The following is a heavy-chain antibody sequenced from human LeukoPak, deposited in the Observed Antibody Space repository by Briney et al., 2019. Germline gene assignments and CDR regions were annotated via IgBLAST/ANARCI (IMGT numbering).Heavy chain of an antibody. D-gene: IGHD1-26*01. CDR3: AKRLLPDYYYYGMDV. CDR2: ISGSGGST. CDR1: GFTFSSYA. V-gene: IGHV3-23*01. J-gene: IGHJ6*02. Sequence: GGSLRLSCAASGFTFSSYAMSWVRQAPGKGLEWVSAISGSGGSTYYADSVKGRFTISGDNSKNTLYLQMNSLRAEDTAVYYCAKRLLPDYYYYGMDVWGQGTTVTVSS.